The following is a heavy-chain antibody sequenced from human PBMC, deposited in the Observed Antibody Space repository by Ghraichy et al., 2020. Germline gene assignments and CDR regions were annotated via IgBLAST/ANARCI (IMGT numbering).Heavy chain of an antibody. CDR1: GFTFSGYA. CDR3: ARDHTGTGDY. D-gene: IGHD1-1*01. J-gene: IGHJ4*02. Sequence: GGSLRLSCAASGFTFSGYAMHWVRQAPGKELEYVSAITSNGDTTYYANSVKGRFTISRDNSKDTLYLQMGSLRVEDTAVYYCARDHTGTGDYWGQGTLVTVSS. V-gene: IGHV3-64*01. CDR2: ITSNGDTT.